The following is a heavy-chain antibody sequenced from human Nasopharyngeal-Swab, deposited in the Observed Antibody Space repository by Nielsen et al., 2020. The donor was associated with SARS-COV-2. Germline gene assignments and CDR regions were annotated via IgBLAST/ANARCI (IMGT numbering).Heavy chain of an antibody. J-gene: IGHJ6*04. V-gene: IGHV3-7*01. D-gene: IGHD3-3*02. Sequence: WIRQPPGKGLEWVANIKQDGSEKYYVDSVKGRFTISRDNAKNSLYLQMNSLRAEDTAVYYCARGGISAVWGKGTTVTVSS. CDR3: ARGGISAV. CDR2: IKQDGSEK.